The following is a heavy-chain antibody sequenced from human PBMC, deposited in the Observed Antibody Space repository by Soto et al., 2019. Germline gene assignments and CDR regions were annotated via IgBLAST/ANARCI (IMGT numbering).Heavy chain of an antibody. Sequence: EVQLVESGGGLVQPGGSLRLSCAACGYTFKTDSMNWVRQTPGKGLEWVSYISDSSNTIYYADSVKGRFTISRDDAKNSLYLQMNSLRDEDAAVYYCARGYCSGGNCYSASDYWGQGTLVTASS. V-gene: IGHV3-48*02. J-gene: IGHJ4*02. CDR1: GYTFKTDS. CDR3: ARGYCSGGNCYSASDY. D-gene: IGHD2-15*01. CDR2: ISDSSNTI.